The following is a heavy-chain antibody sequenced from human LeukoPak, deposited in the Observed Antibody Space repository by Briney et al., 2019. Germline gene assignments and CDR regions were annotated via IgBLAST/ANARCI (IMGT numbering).Heavy chain of an antibody. Sequence: PGGSLRLSCAASGFTFSNYAITWVRQAPGKGLEWVSVISGSGYTTHYADSVKGRFTISRDNSKNTLYLQMNSLRAEDTAVYYCAKVFYDSSGYRLFDYWGQGTLVTVSS. D-gene: IGHD3-22*01. CDR3: AKVFYDSSGYRLFDY. CDR2: ISGSGYTT. J-gene: IGHJ4*02. CDR1: GFTFSNYA. V-gene: IGHV3-23*01.